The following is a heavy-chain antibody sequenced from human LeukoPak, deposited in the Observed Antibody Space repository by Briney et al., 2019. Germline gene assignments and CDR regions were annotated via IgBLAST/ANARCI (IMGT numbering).Heavy chain of an antibody. D-gene: IGHD2-21*02. V-gene: IGHV3-23*01. J-gene: IGHJ4*02. Sequence: GGSLRLSCAASGFNFANHAMSWVRQTPGKGLEWVSAISGGGDITYYADSVTGRFTITRDNSKDTLFLQMHSLRPGDTAVYYCVREDTPATANYWGQGTLVTISS. CDR2: ISGGGDIT. CDR3: VREDTPATANY. CDR1: GFNFANHA.